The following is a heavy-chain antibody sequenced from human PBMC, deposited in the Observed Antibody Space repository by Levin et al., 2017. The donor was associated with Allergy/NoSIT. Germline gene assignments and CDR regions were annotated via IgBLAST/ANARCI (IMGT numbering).Heavy chain of an antibody. J-gene: IGHJ4*02. V-gene: IGHV3-74*01. CDR1: GFTFSNYY. Sequence: AGGSQRLSCAASGFTFSNYYMHWVRQAPGKGLVWVSRVISDGSITDYADSVKGRFTISRDNARNTLYLQMNSLRAEDTAVYHCARGGCSSTSCLDNWGQGILVTVSS. D-gene: IGHD2-2*01. CDR3: ARGGCSSTSCLDN. CDR2: VISDGSIT.